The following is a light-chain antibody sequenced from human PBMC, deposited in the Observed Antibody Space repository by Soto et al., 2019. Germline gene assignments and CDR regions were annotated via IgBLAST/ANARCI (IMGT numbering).Light chain of an antibody. CDR1: SSDVGGYNY. CDR2: EVS. CDR3: RSYTSSSTWV. V-gene: IGLV2-14*01. J-gene: IGLJ3*02. Sequence: QSALPQPASVSGSPGQSITISCTGTSSDVGGYNYVSWYQQHPGKAPQLMIYEVSNRPSGVSNRFSGSKSGNTASLTISGHQAEDEADYYGRSYTSSSTWVFGGGTKLTVL.